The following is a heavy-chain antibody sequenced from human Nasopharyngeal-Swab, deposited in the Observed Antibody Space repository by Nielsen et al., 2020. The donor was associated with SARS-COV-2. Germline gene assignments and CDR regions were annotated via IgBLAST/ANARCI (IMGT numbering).Heavy chain of an antibody. J-gene: IGHJ6*02. CDR1: GFTFSSYG. Sequence: GESLKISCAASGFTFSSYGMHWVRQAPGKVLEWVAVISYDGSNKYYADSVKGRFTISRDNSKNTLYLQMNILRAEDTALYYCAKDLGWNPGGLYYYYYGMDVWGQGTTVTVSS. D-gene: IGHD1-1*01. V-gene: IGHV3-30*18. CDR3: AKDLGWNPGGLYYYYYGMDV. CDR2: ISYDGSNK.